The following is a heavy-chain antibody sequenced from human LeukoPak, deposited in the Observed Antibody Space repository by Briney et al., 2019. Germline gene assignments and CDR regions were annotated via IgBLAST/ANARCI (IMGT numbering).Heavy chain of an antibody. J-gene: IGHJ4*02. CDR2: ISYSDDTI. CDR3: AREAPNCRGDCLDY. V-gene: IGHV3-48*04. Sequence: GGSLRLSCAASGFTFSSYSMNWVRQAPGKGLEWVSYISYSDDTIYYADSVKGRFTISRDNAKNSLYLQMNSLRAEDTAVYYCAREAPNCRGDCLDYWGQGTLVTVSS. D-gene: IGHD2-21*02. CDR1: GFTFSSYS.